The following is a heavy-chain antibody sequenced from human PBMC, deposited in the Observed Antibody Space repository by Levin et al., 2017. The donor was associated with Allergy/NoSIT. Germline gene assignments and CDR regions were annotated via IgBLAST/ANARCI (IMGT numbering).Heavy chain of an antibody. J-gene: IGHJ4*02. D-gene: IGHD3-10*01. V-gene: IGHV3-30-3*01. CDR1: GFTFSSYA. CDR3: ARDRAPSYYNTFDY. Sequence: GGSLRLSCVASGFTFSSYAMHWVRQAPGKGLEWVTVISYDGSNKYYADSVKGRFTISRDNSKNTLYVQMNSLRAEDTAVYYCARDRAPSYYNTFDYWGQGALVTVSS. CDR2: ISYDGSNK.